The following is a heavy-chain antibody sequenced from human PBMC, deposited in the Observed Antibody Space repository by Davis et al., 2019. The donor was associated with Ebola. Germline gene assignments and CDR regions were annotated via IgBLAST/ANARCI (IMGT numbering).Heavy chain of an antibody. CDR2: VILKSGAT. J-gene: IGHJ4*02. V-gene: IGHV1-2*06. CDR1: GYTFTDYN. Sequence: ASVNVSCQASGYTFTDYNIHWMRQAPGQGLDWLGRVILKSGATNYAQKFQGRVTMTRDTSISTVYMELSSLRYDDTADYYCARGHNYAHEYWGQGTLVTVSS. CDR3: ARGHNYAHEY. D-gene: IGHD4-11*01.